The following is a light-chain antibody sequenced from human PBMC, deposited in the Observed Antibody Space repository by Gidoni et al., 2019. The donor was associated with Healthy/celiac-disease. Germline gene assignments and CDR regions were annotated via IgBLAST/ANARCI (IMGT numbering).Light chain of an antibody. J-gene: IGKJ4*01. CDR2: AAS. Sequence: IQLTQSPSFLSASVGDRVTITCRATQGISSYLAWYQQKTGKAPKLLIYAASTLQSGVPSRFSGSGSGTEFTLTISSLQPEDFATYYCQQLNSYPLLTFXGXTKVEIK. CDR1: QGISSY. CDR3: QQLNSYPLLT. V-gene: IGKV1-9*01.